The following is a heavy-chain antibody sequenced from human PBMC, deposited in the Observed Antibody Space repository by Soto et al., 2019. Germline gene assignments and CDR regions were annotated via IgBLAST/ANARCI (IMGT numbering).Heavy chain of an antibody. Sequence: VGSLRLSCAASGFTFSSYAMSWVRQAPGKGLEWVSAISGSGGSTYYADSVKGRFTISRDNSKNTLYLQMNSLRAEDTAVYYCVTTAGYSSSWYGYYFDYWGQGTLVTVSS. D-gene: IGHD6-13*01. J-gene: IGHJ4*02. CDR2: ISGSGGST. V-gene: IGHV3-23*01. CDR1: GFTFSSYA. CDR3: VTTAGYSSSWYGYYFDY.